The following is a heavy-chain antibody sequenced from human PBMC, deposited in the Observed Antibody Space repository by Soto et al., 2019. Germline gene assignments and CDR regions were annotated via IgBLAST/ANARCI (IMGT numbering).Heavy chain of an antibody. CDR3: ARQFVDSSSFDS. CDR1: GYPFTFYS. Sequence: QVQLVQSGAEVKKPGASVKVSCKASGYPFTFYSMHWLRQAPGQGLEWMGIINPSGGITTYPQKFQGRVTMTRDTSTSTVYMELSSLRSEDTAVYYCARQFVDSSSFDSWGQGTLVAVSS. CDR2: INPSGGIT. V-gene: IGHV1-46*01. J-gene: IGHJ4*02. D-gene: IGHD6-6*01.